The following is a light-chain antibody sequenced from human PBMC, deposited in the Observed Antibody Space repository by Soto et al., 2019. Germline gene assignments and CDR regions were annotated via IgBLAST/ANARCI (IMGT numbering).Light chain of an antibody. CDR3: QQNYSTPWT. CDR1: QSVSSY. J-gene: IGKJ1*01. CDR2: AAS. Sequence: DIQMTQSPSSLSASVGDRVTITCRASQSVSSYLNWYQQKPGKAPKLLIYAASSWQSGVPSRFSGSGSGTDFTLTISSLQPEDFATYYCQQNYSTPWTFGQGTKVDIK. V-gene: IGKV1-39*01.